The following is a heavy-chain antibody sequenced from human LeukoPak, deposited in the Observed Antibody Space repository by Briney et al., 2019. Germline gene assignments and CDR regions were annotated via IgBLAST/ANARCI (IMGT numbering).Heavy chain of an antibody. CDR2: IRYDGSNK. CDR3: AKDHGGDFWSGPHYFDY. V-gene: IGHV3-30*02. CDR1: GFTFSSYG. D-gene: IGHD3-3*01. J-gene: IGHJ4*02. Sequence: PGGSLRLSCAASGFTFSSYGMHWVRQAPGKGLEWVAFIRYDGSNKYYADSVKGRFTISRDNSKNTLYLQMNSLGAEDTAVYYCAKDHGGDFWSGPHYFDYWGQGTLVTVSS.